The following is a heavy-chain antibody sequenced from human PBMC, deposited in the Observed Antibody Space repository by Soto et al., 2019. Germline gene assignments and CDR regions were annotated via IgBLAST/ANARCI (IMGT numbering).Heavy chain of an antibody. CDR3: ARDNFRELGHDAFDI. Sequence: PSETLSLTCAVSGYSISSGGYSWSWIRQPPGKGLEWIGYIYHSGSTYYNPSLKSRVTISVDRSKNQFSLKLSSVTAADTAVYYCARDNFRELGHDAFDIWGQGTMVTVSS. J-gene: IGHJ3*02. D-gene: IGHD7-27*01. CDR1: GYSISSGGYS. V-gene: IGHV4-30-2*01. CDR2: IYHSGST.